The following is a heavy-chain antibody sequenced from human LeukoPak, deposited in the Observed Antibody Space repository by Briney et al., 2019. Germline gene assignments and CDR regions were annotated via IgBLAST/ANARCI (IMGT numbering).Heavy chain of an antibody. CDR1: GFTFSSYW. V-gene: IGHV3-74*01. CDR2: INSDGSST. CDR3: ARGPPAKPMDV. Sequence: GGSLRLSYAASGFTFSSYWMHWVRQAPGEGLVWVSRINSDGSSTSYADSVKGRFTISRDNAKNTLYLQMNSLRAEDTAVYYCARGPPAKPMDVWAKGPRSPST. J-gene: IGHJ6*02.